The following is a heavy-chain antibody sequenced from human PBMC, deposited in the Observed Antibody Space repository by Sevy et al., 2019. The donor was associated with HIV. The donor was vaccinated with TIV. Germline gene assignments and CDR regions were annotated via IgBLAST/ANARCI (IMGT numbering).Heavy chain of an antibody. J-gene: IGHJ4*02. CDR3: AKSDGGRNYFVY. Sequence: GGSLRLSCAASGFTFDNYAMTWVRQTPGKGLEWVSTLDNSGDNTYNADSVKGGFTISRDNSKNTLYLQMDSLRAEDTATYYCAKSDGGRNYFVYSGQGTLVTVSS. D-gene: IGHD4-17*01. CDR1: GFTFDNYA. V-gene: IGHV3-23*01. CDR2: LDNSGDNT.